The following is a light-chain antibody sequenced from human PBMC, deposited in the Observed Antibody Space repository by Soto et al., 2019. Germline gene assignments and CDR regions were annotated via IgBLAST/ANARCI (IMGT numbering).Light chain of an antibody. V-gene: IGKV3-11*01. CDR1: QSVSSY. CDR3: QQRSDWPLT. J-gene: IGKJ4*01. CDR2: DAS. Sequence: EIVLTQSPATLSLPPGEGATLSCRASQSVSSYLAWYQQKPGQAPRLLIYDASNRATGIPVRFSGSGSGTDFTLTISSLEPEDFAVYYCQQRSDWPLTFGGGTKVEIK.